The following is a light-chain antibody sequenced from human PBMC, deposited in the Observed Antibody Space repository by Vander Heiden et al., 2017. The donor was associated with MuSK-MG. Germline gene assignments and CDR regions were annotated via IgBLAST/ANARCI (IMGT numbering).Light chain of an antibody. CDR2: GAS. CDR1: QSVSSSY. CDR3: QQYGSSPST. V-gene: IGKV3-20*01. Sequence: EIVLTQSPGTLSLSPGERATLTCRASQSVSSSYLAWYQQKPGQAPRLLIYGASSRATGIPDRLSRSGSGTDFTLTISRLEPEDFAVYYCQQYGSSPSTFGHGTKVDIK. J-gene: IGKJ3*01.